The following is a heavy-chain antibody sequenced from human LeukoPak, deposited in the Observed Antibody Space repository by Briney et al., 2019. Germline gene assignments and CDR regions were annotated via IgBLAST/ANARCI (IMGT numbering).Heavy chain of an antibody. Sequence: ASVKVSCKASGYTFTSYWIQWVRQAPGQGLEWMGLINPDGGSTAYAHRFQGRVTMTRDTSTSTVYMELSSLRSEDTAVYYCAKGGYSYGLTTRNLNFDYWGQGTLVTVSS. J-gene: IGHJ4*02. V-gene: IGHV1-46*01. D-gene: IGHD5-18*01. CDR2: INPDGGST. CDR1: GYTFTSYW. CDR3: AKGGYSYGLTTRNLNFDY.